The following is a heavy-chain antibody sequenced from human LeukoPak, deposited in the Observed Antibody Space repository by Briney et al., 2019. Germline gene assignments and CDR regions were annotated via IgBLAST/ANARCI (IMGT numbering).Heavy chain of an antibody. CDR2: IYYSGST. Sequence: SETLSLTCAVYGRSFSGYYWSWIRQHPGKGLEWIGYIYYSGSTYYNPSLKSRVTISVDTSKNQFSLKLSSVTAADTAVYYCATGGPAGPNWFDPWGQGTLVTVSS. CDR1: GRSFSGYY. CDR3: ATGGPAGPNWFDP. V-gene: IGHV4-31*11. D-gene: IGHD2-2*01. J-gene: IGHJ5*02.